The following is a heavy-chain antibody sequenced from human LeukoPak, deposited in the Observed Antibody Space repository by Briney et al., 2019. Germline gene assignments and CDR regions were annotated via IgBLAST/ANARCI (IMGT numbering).Heavy chain of an antibody. J-gene: IGHJ4*02. CDR1: GGSISSYY. CDR3: ARESTIEMATIS. Sequence: PSETLSLTCTVSGGSISSYYWSWIRQPPGKGLEWIGYIYYSGSTNYNPSLKSRVTISVDTSKNQFSLKLSSVTAADTAVYYCARESTIEMATISWGQGTLVTVSS. CDR2: IYYSGST. D-gene: IGHD5-24*01. V-gene: IGHV4-59*01.